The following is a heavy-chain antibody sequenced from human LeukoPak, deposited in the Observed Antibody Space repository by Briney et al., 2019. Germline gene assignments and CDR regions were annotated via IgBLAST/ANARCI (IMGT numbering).Heavy chain of an antibody. J-gene: IGHJ3*02. CDR1: GGTFSSYA. CDR2: IIPIFGTA. V-gene: IGHV1-69*13. Sequence: ASVTVSCKASGGTFSSYAISWVRQAPGQGLEWMGGIIPIFGTANYAQKFQGRVTITADESTSTAYMELSSLRSEDTAVYYCARGVAAALDAFDIWGQGTMVTVSS. CDR3: ARGVAAALDAFDI. D-gene: IGHD6-13*01.